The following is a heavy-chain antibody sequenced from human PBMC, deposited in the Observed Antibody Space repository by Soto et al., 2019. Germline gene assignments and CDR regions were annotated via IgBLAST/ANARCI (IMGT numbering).Heavy chain of an antibody. Sequence: QVQLQESGPGLVKPSGTLSLTCAVSGGSISSNNWWSWVRQPPGKGLEWIGEIFHSGSTHYSPSLKGRVTISVDKSKNQFSLKLTSVTAADTAVYYCARVYSGSYSDYWGQGTLVTVSS. CDR2: IFHSGST. J-gene: IGHJ4*02. CDR3: ARVYSGSYSDY. CDR1: GGSISSNNW. D-gene: IGHD1-26*01. V-gene: IGHV4-4*02.